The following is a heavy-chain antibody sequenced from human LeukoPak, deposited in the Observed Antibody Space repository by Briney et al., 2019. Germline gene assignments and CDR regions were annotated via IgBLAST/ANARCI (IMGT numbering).Heavy chain of an antibody. Sequence: PAETLSLTCTVSGGSISNYYWNWIRQPPGKGLEWIGYFHYSGSSNYNPSLKSRVTMSLDTSKNQLSLKLSSVTAADTAVYYCATGFNFGLDVWGQGTTVTVSS. CDR2: FHYSGSS. J-gene: IGHJ6*02. CDR1: GGSISNYY. V-gene: IGHV4-59*01. CDR3: ATGFNFGLDV.